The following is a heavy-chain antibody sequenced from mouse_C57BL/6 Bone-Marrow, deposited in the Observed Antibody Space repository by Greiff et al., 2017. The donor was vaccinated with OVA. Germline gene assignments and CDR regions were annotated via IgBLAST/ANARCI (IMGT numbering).Heavy chain of an antibody. CDR1: GYTFTDYY. CDR2: INPYNGGT. V-gene: IGHV1-19*01. D-gene: IGHD4-1*02. J-gene: IGHJ2*01. CDR3: AIYNWDDFDY. Sequence: VHVKQSGPVLAKPGASVKMSCKASGYTFTDYYMNWVKQSHGKSLEWIGVINPYNGGTSYNQKFKGKATLTVDKSSSTAYMELNSLTSEDSAVYYCAIYNWDDFDYWGQGTTLTVSS.